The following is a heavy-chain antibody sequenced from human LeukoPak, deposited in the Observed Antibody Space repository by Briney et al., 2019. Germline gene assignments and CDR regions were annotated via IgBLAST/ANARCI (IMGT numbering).Heavy chain of an antibody. Sequence: GASVKVSCKASGGTFSSYAISWVRQAPGQGLEWMGVIIPIFGTANYAQKFQGRVTITADESTSTAYMELSSLRSEDTAVYYCARDVHCSGGSCYGNWFDPWGQGTLVTVSS. CDR3: ARDVHCSGGSCYGNWFDP. V-gene: IGHV1-69*13. J-gene: IGHJ5*02. D-gene: IGHD2-15*01. CDR2: IIPIFGTA. CDR1: GGTFSSYA.